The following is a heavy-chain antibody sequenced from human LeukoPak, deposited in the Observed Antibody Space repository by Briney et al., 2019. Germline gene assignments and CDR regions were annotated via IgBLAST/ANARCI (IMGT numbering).Heavy chain of an antibody. CDR3: AADLYGPVFDY. V-gene: IGHV1-58*01. CDR2: IVVGSGNT. J-gene: IGHJ4*02. D-gene: IGHD3-16*01. CDR1: GFTFTSST. Sequence: GTSVKVSCKASGFTFTSSTVQWVRQARGQRLEWIGWIVVGSGNTKYAQKFQERVTITRDMSTNTAYMELSSLRSEDTAVYCCAADLYGPVFDYWGQGTLVTVSS.